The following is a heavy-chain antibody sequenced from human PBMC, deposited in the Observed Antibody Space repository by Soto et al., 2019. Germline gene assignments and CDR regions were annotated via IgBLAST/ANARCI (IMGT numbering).Heavy chain of an antibody. CDR2: ISSSSSYI. D-gene: IGHD3-16*01. Sequence: GGSLRLSCAASGFTFSTYSMNWVRQAPGKGLEWVSSISSSSSYIYYADSVKGRFTISRDNAKNSLYLQMNSLRAEDTAVYYWARDLPHLPGEAFWGPGALVTVSS. CDR1: GFTFSTYS. V-gene: IGHV3-21*01. J-gene: IGHJ4*02. CDR3: ARDLPHLPGEAF.